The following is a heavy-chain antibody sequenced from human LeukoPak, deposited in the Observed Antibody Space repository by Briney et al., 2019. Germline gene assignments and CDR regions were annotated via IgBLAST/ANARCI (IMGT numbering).Heavy chain of an antibody. CDR3: ASFYTMVRGGSDY. CDR2: INHSGST. J-gene: IGHJ4*02. Sequence: GSLRLSCAASGFTFSRYSMNWVRQPPGKGLEWIGEINHSGSTNYNPSLKSRVTISVDTSKNQFSLKLSSVTAADTAVYYCASFYTMVRGGSDYWGQGTLVTVSS. CDR1: GFTFSRYS. V-gene: IGHV4-34*01. D-gene: IGHD3-10*01.